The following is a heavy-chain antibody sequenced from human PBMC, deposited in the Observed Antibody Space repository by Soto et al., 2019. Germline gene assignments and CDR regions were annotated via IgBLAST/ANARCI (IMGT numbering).Heavy chain of an antibody. CDR1: GYTLTELS. J-gene: IGHJ4*02. CDR2: FDPEDGET. CDR3: ARDDNSYLRY. Sequence: ASVKVSCKVSGYTLTELSMHWVRQAPGKGLEWMGGFDPEDGETIYAQKFQGRVTMTEDTSISTAYMELSRLRSDDTAVYYCARDDNSYLRYWGQGTLVTVSS. V-gene: IGHV1-24*01. D-gene: IGHD5-18*01.